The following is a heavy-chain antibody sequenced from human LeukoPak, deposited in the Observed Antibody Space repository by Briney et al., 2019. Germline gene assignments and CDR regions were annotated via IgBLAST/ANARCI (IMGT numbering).Heavy chain of an antibody. J-gene: IGHJ4*02. V-gene: IGHV3-9*01. CDR2: IDWNSGSM. CDR1: GFTFDDYA. CDR3: TKGLWAATGNYFEY. D-gene: IGHD6-13*01. Sequence: GGSLRLSCATSGFTFDDYAMHWVRQAPGKGREWVSGIDWNSGSMAYADSVKGRFTISRDNAKNSLYLQMHSLRPEDTALYYCTKGLWAATGNYFEYWGQGTLVTVSS.